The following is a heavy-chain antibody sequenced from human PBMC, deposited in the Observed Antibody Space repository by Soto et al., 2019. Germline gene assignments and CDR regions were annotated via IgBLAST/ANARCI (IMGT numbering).Heavy chain of an antibody. V-gene: IGHV1-18*01. CDR2: ISAYNGNT. J-gene: IGHJ6*02. CDR1: GYTFTSYG. Sequence: QVQLVQSGAEVKKPGASVKVSCKASGYTFTSYGISWVRQAPGQGLEWMGWISAYNGNTNYAQKLQGRVTMTTDTAASTGYMELRSLRAYDTAVYYCARDRGAYGLDVWGQGTTVTVSS. CDR3: ARDRGAYGLDV.